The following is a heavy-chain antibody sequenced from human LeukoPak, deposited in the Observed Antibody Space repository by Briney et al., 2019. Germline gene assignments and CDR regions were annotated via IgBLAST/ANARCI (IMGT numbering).Heavy chain of an antibody. V-gene: IGHV4-39*07. Sequence: PSETLSLTCTVSGGSISSSSYYWGWIRQPPGKGLEWIGSIYYSGSTYYNPSLKSRVTISVDTSKNQFSLKLSSVTAADTAVYYCARRRFSYYYYYYTDVWGKGTTVTVSS. CDR2: IYYSGST. J-gene: IGHJ6*03. CDR1: GGSISSSSYY. D-gene: IGHD3-16*01. CDR3: ARRRFSYYYYYYTDV.